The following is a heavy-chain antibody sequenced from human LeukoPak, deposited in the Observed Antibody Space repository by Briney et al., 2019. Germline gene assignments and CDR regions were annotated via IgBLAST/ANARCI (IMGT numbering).Heavy chain of an antibody. V-gene: IGHV3-23*01. CDR3: APQPLSRYCSSTSCSPEMDV. J-gene: IGHJ6*04. CDR1: GFTFSSYA. Sequence: GGSLRLSCAASGFTFSSYAMSWVRQAPGKGLEWVSAISGSGGSTYYADSVKGRFTISRDNSKNTLYLQMNSLRAEDTAVYYCAPQPLSRYCSSTSCSPEMDVWGKGTTVTVSS. CDR2: ISGSGGST. D-gene: IGHD2-2*01.